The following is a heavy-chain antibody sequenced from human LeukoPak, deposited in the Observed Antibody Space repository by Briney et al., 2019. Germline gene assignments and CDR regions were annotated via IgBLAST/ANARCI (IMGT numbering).Heavy chain of an antibody. Sequence: SETLSLPCTVSGGSISSHYWAWIRQPPGKGLEWIGYISYTGSTNYNPSLKSRVTISVDTSKNQFSLKLRSVTAADTAVYYCAREGYSSNWYDYWGQGTLVTVSS. CDR3: AREGYSSNWYDY. CDR2: ISYTGST. CDR1: GGSISSHY. J-gene: IGHJ5*01. D-gene: IGHD6-13*01. V-gene: IGHV4-59*11.